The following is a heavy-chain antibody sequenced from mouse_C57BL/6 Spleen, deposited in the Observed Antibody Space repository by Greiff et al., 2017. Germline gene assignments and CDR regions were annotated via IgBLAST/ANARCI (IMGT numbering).Heavy chain of an antibody. V-gene: IGHV7-3*01. Sequence: EVQLVESGGGLVQPGGSLSLSCAASGFTFTDYYMSWVRQPPGKALEWLGFIRNKANGYTTEYSASVKGRFTISRDNSQSILYLQMNALRAEDSATYYCARFDVIFDYWGQGTTLTVSS. J-gene: IGHJ2*01. CDR2: IRNKANGYTT. CDR1: GFTFTDYY. CDR3: ARFDVIFDY.